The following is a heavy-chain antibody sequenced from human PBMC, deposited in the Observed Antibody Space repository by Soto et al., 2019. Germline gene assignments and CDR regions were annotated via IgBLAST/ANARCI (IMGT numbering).Heavy chain of an antibody. CDR3: ARAPFTIYDTSGYYDY. CDR1: GFTFSAYN. D-gene: IGHD3-22*01. CDR2: ITSSSSSI. J-gene: IGHJ4*02. Sequence: PGGSLRLSCAASGFTFSAYNMNWVRQPPGKGLEWVSSITSSSSSIYYADSVKGRFTISRDNSKNTVYLQMNSLRAEDTAVYYCARAPFTIYDTSGYYDYWGQGTLVTVSS. V-gene: IGHV3-21*01.